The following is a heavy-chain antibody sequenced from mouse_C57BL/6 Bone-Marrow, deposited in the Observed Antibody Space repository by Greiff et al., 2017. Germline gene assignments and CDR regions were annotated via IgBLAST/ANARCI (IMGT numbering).Heavy chain of an antibody. CDR2: IYPGSGNN. Sequence: VKLQESGAELVRPGASVKLSCKASGYTFTDYYINWVKQRPGKGLEWIARIYPGSGNNYYKEKFKGKATLTAEKSSSTAYMQLSSLTSEDSAVYFCARELTGPSWFASWGQGTLVTVSA. CDR3: ARELTGPSWFAS. D-gene: IGHD4-1*01. CDR1: GYTFTDYY. J-gene: IGHJ3*01. V-gene: IGHV1-76*01.